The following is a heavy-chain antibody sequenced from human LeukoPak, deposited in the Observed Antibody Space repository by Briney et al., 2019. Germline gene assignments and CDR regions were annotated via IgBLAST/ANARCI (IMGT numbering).Heavy chain of an antibody. V-gene: IGHV3-30*18. Sequence: PGRSVRLSCAASGFTFRSYGMHWVGQGPGKGREWVAGISYYGSNKYYAAAVKGRFTISRDNSKNTLYLEMNSLRGEDTAVYYCAKDVIGGTHRGPFDYWGQGTLVTVSS. D-gene: IGHD1-26*01. CDR3: AKDVIGGTHRGPFDY. CDR1: GFTFRSYG. J-gene: IGHJ4*02. CDR2: ISYYGSNK.